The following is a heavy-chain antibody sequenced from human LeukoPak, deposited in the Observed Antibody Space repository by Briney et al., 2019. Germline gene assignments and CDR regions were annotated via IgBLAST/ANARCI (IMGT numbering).Heavy chain of an antibody. Sequence: SQTLSLTCAISGDSVSSNSAAWNWIRQSPSRGLEWLGWTYYRSKWYNDYAVSVKSRITINPDTSKNQFSLQLNSVTPEDTAVYYCARDTPRKGGVVPAAMRPFDYWGQGTLVTVSS. CDR2: TYYRSKWYN. V-gene: IGHV6-1*01. CDR1: GDSVSSNSAA. J-gene: IGHJ4*02. CDR3: ARDTPRKGGVVPAAMRPFDY. D-gene: IGHD2-2*01.